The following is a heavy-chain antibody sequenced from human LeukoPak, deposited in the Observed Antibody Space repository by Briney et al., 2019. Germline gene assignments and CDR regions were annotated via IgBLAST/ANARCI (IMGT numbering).Heavy chain of an antibody. CDR3: ARLPHDYGDY. V-gene: IGHV4-59*08. CDR2: IYYSGST. CDR1: GGSISSYY. Sequence: SETLSLTCTVSGGSISSYYWSWIRQPPGKGLEWIGYIYYSGSTNYNPSLKSRVTISVDTSKNQFSLKLSSVTAADTAVYYCARLPHDYGDYWGQGTLVTVSS. J-gene: IGHJ4*02.